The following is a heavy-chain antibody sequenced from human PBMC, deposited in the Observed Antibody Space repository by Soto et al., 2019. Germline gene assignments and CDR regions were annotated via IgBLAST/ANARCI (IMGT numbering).Heavy chain of an antibody. CDR3: AREYSGYDYVGGFDY. D-gene: IGHD5-12*01. V-gene: IGHV4-59*01. CDR1: GASISSYY. Sequence: SETLSLTCTVSGASISSYYWSWIRQPPGKGLEWIGFISYSGSTNHNPSLKSRVTISVDTSKNQFSLKLTSVTAADTAVYYCAREYSGYDYVGGFDYWGQGTLVTVSS. J-gene: IGHJ4*02. CDR2: ISYSGST.